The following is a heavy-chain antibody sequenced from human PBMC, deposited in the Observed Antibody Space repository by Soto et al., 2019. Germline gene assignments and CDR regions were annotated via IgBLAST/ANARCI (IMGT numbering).Heavy chain of an antibody. J-gene: IGHJ6*02. CDR2: ISYDGSNK. V-gene: IGHV3-30*18. CDR3: AKDTRYCGGDCYAYYYYYGMDV. Sequence: QVQLVESGGGVVQPGRSLRLSCAASGFTFSSYGMHWVRQAPGKGLEWVAVISYDGSNKYYADSVKGRFTISRDNSKXTLXXQXHSLRAEDTAVYYCAKDTRYCGGDCYAYYYYYGMDVWGQGTTVTVSS. CDR1: GFTFSSYG. D-gene: IGHD2-21*02.